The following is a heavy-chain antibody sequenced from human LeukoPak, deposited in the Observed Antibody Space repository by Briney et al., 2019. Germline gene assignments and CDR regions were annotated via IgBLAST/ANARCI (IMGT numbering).Heavy chain of an antibody. Sequence: GGSLRLSCAASGFTFSTYWMSWVRQAPGKGLEWVSSISGSGGSTYYADSVKGRFTISRDNSKNTLYLQMNSLRAEDTAVYYCAKDGYCSGGRCSTYYFDYWGQGTLVTVSS. V-gene: IGHV3-23*01. CDR1: GFTFSTYW. D-gene: IGHD2-15*01. CDR2: ISGSGGST. J-gene: IGHJ4*02. CDR3: AKDGYCSGGRCSTYYFDY.